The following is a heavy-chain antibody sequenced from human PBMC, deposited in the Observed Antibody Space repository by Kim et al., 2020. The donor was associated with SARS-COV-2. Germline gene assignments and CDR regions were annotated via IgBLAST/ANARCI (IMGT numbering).Heavy chain of an antibody. D-gene: IGHD6-19*01. J-gene: IGHJ6*01. CDR3: ARGRGWHGVDV. V-gene: IGHV4-30-2*01. CDR1: GGSIRSADYS. CDR2: ISYNGRT. Sequence: SETLSLTCAVSGGSIRSADYSWGWIRQPPGKGLEWIGHISYNGRTDYNPSLKSRLTISLDKSKNRFSLNLRFVTAADTAIYYCARGRGWHGVDVWGQGTT.